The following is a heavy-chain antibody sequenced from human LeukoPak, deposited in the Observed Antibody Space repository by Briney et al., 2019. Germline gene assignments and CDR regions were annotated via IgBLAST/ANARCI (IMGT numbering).Heavy chain of an antibody. CDR3: ARGFTNWFDP. CDR2: IYYSGST. J-gene: IGHJ5*02. CDR1: GGSISSHY. Sequence: PPETLSLTCTVSGGSISSHYWSWIRQPPGKGLEWIGYIYYSGSTNYNPSLKSRVTISVDTSKNQFSLKLSSVTAADTAVYYCARGFTNWFDPWGQGTLVTVSS. V-gene: IGHV4-59*11.